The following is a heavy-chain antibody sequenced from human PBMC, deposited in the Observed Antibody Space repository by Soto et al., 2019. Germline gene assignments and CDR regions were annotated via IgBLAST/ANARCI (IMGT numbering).Heavy chain of an antibody. D-gene: IGHD6-19*01. CDR3: ARGGTSGWLKGAYDV. V-gene: IGHV1-69*01. CDR2: IIPMFGIP. J-gene: IGHJ3*01. CDR1: GGTLNKHA. Sequence: QVQLVQSGAEVKKPGSSVKVSCRASGGTLNKHAITWVRRAPGLGLEWLGGIIPMFGIPNYPQKFQGRGTITADDSTNTPHMELNSLTSDDTAVYYCARGGTSGWLKGAYDVWGQGTMVTVSS.